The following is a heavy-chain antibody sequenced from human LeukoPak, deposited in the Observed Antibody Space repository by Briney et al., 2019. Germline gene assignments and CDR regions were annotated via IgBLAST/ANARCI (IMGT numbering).Heavy chain of an antibody. V-gene: IGHV4-59*08. J-gene: IGHJ4*02. D-gene: IGHD3-16*01. Sequence: SETLSLTCTVSGGFIASYYWSWIRQPPGKGLEWIAYIYYSGTTNYNPSLKSRVTISLDTSKNQFSLKLSSVTAADTAVYYCARHSPRGGDSFPLHYWGQGTLVTVSS. CDR1: GGFIASYY. CDR3: ARHSPRGGDSFPLHY. CDR2: IYYSGTT.